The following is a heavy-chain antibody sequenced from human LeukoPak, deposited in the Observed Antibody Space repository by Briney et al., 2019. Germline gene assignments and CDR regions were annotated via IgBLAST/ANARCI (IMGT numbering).Heavy chain of an antibody. CDR2: INHSGNT. Sequence: PSETLSLTCAVYGGSFSGYYWSWIRQPPGKGLEWIGEINHSGNTNYNPSLKSRVTISVDTSKNQFSLKLSSVTAADTAVYYCARAPGTAMPRDRYFDYWGQGTLVTVSS. D-gene: IGHD5-18*01. J-gene: IGHJ4*02. CDR3: ARAPGTAMPRDRYFDY. V-gene: IGHV4-34*01. CDR1: GGSFSGYY.